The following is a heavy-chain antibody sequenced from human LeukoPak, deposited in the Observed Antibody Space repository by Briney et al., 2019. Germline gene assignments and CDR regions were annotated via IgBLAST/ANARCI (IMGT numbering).Heavy chain of an antibody. D-gene: IGHD3-16*01. J-gene: IGHJ5*02. CDR1: GFTFDDYG. Sequence: GGSLRLSCAASGFTFDDYGMSWVRQAPGKGLEWVSGINWNGGSTYYADSVKGRFTISRDNSKNTLYLQMTSLRVEDTAVYYCAKSGGVRFDPWGQGTLVTVSS. CDR3: AKSGGVRFDP. V-gene: IGHV3-23*01. CDR2: INWNGGST.